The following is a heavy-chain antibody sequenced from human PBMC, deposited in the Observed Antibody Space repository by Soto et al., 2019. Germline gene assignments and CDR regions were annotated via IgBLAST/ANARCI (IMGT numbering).Heavy chain of an antibody. CDR1: GFTVSSNY. CDR2: IYSGGST. V-gene: IGHV3-66*01. CDR3: ARENGAAAFDY. D-gene: IGHD6-13*01. J-gene: IGHJ4*02. Sequence: EVQLVESGGGLVQPGGSLRLSCAASGFTVSSNYMSWVRQAPGKGLEWVSVIYSGGSTYYADSVKGRFTISRDNSKNTRYLQMNSLRAEDTAVYYCARENGAAAFDYWGQGTLVTVSS.